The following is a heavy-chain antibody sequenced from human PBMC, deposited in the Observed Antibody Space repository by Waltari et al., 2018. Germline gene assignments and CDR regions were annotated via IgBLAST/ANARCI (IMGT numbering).Heavy chain of an antibody. V-gene: IGHV3-21*02. Sequence: EVQLVESGGGLVKPGGSLRLSCADSGFPLSTYSMNWVRQAPGKGLEWVSSISSSSTYIYYADSVKGRFTISRDNAKNSLYLQMNSLRAEDTAVYYCAREGSDGYAFDIWGQGTMVTVSS. D-gene: IGHD6-25*01. CDR1: GFPLSTYS. J-gene: IGHJ3*02. CDR3: AREGSDGYAFDI. CDR2: ISSSSTYI.